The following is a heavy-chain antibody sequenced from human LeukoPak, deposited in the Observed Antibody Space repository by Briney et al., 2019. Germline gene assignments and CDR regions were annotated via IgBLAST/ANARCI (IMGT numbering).Heavy chain of an antibody. J-gene: IGHJ3*02. D-gene: IGHD5-24*01. CDR2: INPNSGGT. CDR1: GYTFTSYY. V-gene: IGHV1-2*02. Sequence: ASVKVSCKASGYTFTSYYMHWVRQAPGQGLEWMGGINPNSGGTNYAQKFQGRVTMTRDTSISTAYMELSRLRSDDTAVYYCAGAKLRWLQSPDAFDIWGQGTMVTVSS. CDR3: AGAKLRWLQSPDAFDI.